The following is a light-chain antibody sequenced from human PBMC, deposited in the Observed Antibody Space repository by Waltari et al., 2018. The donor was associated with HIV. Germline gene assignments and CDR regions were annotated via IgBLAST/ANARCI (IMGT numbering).Light chain of an antibody. J-gene: IGLJ3*02. V-gene: IGLV7-43*01. CDR1: TGAVTSGYY. Sequence: QTVVTHEASLTVSPGGTVTPTCSSSTGAVTSGYYPNRFQQKPGQPPRALIYSTSKKHSWTPARFSGSLLGGKAALTLSGVQPVDEAEYYCLLYYGGAQLWVFGGGTKLTVL. CDR3: LLYYGGAQLWV. CDR2: STS.